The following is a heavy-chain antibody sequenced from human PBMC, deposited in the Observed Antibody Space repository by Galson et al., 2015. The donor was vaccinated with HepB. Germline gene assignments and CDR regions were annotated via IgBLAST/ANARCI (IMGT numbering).Heavy chain of an antibody. CDR1: GGTFSSYA. D-gene: IGHD2-15*01. V-gene: IGHV1-69*13. CDR2: IIPICGTA. CDR3: ASPGLRRIPHRLESNYYYYMDV. Sequence: SVKVSCKASGGTFSSYAISWVRQAPGQGLEWMGGIIPICGTANYAQKFQGRVTITADESTSTAYMELSSLRSEDTAVYYCASPGLRRIPHRLESNYYYYMDVWGKGTTVTVSS. J-gene: IGHJ6*03.